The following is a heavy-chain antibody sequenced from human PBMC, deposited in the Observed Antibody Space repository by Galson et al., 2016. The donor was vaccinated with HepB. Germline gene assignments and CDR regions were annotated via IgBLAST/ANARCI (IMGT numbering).Heavy chain of an antibody. CDR3: ANHTYIYASATFSGFDS. D-gene: IGHD5-18*01. CDR1: KFRFSAYG. V-gene: IGHV3-30*18. Sequence: SLRLSCAASKFRFSAYGMHWVRQAPGKGLEWVAVISYDGSNKYYADSVKGRFTISRDNSKNTLHLQMDGLKAEDTAIYYCANHTYIYASATFSGFDSRGQGTLVTVSS. CDR2: ISYDGSNK. J-gene: IGHJ4*02.